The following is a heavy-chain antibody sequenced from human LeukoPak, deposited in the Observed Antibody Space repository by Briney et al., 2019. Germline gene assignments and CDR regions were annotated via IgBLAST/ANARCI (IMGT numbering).Heavy chain of an antibody. CDR2: INNGGST. Sequence: SETLSLTCTVSGGSISSYYWSWIRQPPGKGLEWIGYINNGGSTKHNPSLKSRVTISVDTSKNQFSLKLSSVTAADTAVYYCARESGSSWLSFDYWGQGTLVTVSS. CDR1: GGSISSYY. V-gene: IGHV4-59*01. J-gene: IGHJ4*02. CDR3: ARESGSSWLSFDY. D-gene: IGHD6-13*01.